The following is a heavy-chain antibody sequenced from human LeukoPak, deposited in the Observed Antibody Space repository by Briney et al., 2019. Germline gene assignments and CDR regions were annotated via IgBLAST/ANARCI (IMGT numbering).Heavy chain of an antibody. D-gene: IGHD5-12*01. Sequence: SETLSLTCTVSGGSISSYYWSWIRQPPGKGLEWIGYIYYSGSTNYNPSLKSRVTISVDTSKNQFSLKLSSVTAADTAVYYCARHLEGIVATTLLDYWGQGTLVTVSS. J-gene: IGHJ4*02. CDR3: ARHLEGIVATTLLDY. CDR2: IYYSGST. V-gene: IGHV4-59*08. CDR1: GGSISSYY.